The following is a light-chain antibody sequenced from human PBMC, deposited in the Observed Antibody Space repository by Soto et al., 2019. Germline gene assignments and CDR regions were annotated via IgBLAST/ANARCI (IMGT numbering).Light chain of an antibody. CDR2: GAS. CDR3: QQYNNWPPFT. CDR1: QSVSSN. J-gene: IGKJ3*01. V-gene: IGKV3-15*01. Sequence: EIVMTQSPATLPVSPGERATLSCRASQSVSSNLAWYQQKPGQAPRLLIYGASTRATGVPVRFSGSGSGTEFTLTISSLQSEDFGIYYCQQYNNWPPFTFGPGTKVDIK.